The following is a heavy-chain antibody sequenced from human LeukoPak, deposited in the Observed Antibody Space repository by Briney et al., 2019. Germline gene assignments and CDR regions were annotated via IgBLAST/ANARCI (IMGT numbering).Heavy chain of an antibody. V-gene: IGHV3-30*02. CDR2: IRYGSNK. CDR1: GFTFSSYW. CDR3: AKNLYYYDSSGHLFDY. D-gene: IGHD3-22*01. Sequence: GGSLRLSCAASGFTFSSYWMSWVRQAPGEGLEWVAFIRYGSNKYYADSVKGRFTISRDNSKNTLYLQMNSLRAEDTAVYYCAKNLYYYDSSGHLFDYWGQGTLVTVSS. J-gene: IGHJ4*02.